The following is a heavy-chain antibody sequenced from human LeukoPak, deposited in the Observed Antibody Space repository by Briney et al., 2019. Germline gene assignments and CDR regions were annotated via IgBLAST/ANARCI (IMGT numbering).Heavy chain of an antibody. D-gene: IGHD3-10*01. CDR1: GFTFSSYA. CDR2: FTRNDETT. Sequence: PGGSLRLSCAASGFTFSSYAMSWVRQASGKGLEWVSGFTRNDETTSYADSVKGRFTISRDNSRDTLYLQMNSLTAEDTAVYYCARGHPGGYYGSRFQLPMDVWGQGTTVTVSS. CDR3: ARGHPGGYYGSRFQLPMDV. V-gene: IGHV3-23*01. J-gene: IGHJ6*02.